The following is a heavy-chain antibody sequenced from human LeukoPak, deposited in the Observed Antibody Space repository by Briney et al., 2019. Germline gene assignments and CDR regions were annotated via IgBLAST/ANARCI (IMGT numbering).Heavy chain of an antibody. J-gene: IGHJ3*02. CDR3: ARDRQQWLVDAFDI. Sequence: ASVKVSCKASGYTFVSYGISWVRQAPGQGLEWMGWISAYNGNTNYAQNLQGRVIMTTETSTSTVYMELRSLISDDTAVYYCARDRQQWLVDAFDIWGQGTTVTVSS. CDR1: GYTFVSYG. V-gene: IGHV1-18*01. CDR2: ISAYNGNT. D-gene: IGHD6-19*01.